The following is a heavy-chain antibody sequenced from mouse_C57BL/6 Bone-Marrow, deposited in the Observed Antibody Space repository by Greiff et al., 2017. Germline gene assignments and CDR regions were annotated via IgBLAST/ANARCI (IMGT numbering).Heavy chain of an antibody. CDR1: GYTFTSYG. Sequence: QVQLQQSGAELARPGASVKLSCKASGYTFTSYGISWVKLSTGQGLEWIGEIYPRSGNTYYNEKFKGKATFTVDKSSSTAYMELRSLTSDDSAVYFCAPVVKSMDFCVQGTSVTVSS. J-gene: IGHJ4*01. CDR3: APVVKSMDF. V-gene: IGHV1-81*01. CDR2: IYPRSGNT. D-gene: IGHD1-1*01.